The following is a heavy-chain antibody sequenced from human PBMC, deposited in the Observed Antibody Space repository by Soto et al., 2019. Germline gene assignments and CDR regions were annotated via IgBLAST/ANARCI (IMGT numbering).Heavy chain of an antibody. D-gene: IGHD3-9*01. J-gene: IGHJ6*03. CDR3: ARGNSYYDILSRRPYYYYYYLDV. CDR2: IYYSGST. Sequence: SETLSLTCTVSGGSISSYYWSWIRQPPGKGLEWIGYIYYSGSTNYNPSLKSRVTISVDTSKNQFSLKLSSVTAADTAVYYCARGNSYYDILSRRPYYYYYYLDVWGKGTTVTVSS. CDR1: GGSISSYY. V-gene: IGHV4-59*01.